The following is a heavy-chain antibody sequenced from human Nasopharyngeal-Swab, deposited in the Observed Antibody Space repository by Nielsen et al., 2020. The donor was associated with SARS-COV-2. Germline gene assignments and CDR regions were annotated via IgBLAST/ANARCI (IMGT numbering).Heavy chain of an antibody. CDR3: ARGEVITYFDY. J-gene: IGHJ4*02. CDR1: GFTFSSYG. Sequence: GGSLRLSCAASGFTFSSYGMYWVRQAPGKGLEWVAVISYDGSNKYYADSVKGRFTISRDNSKNTLYLQMNSLRTEDTAVYYCARGEVITYFDYWGQGTLVTVSS. D-gene: IGHD3-22*01. CDR2: ISYDGSNK. V-gene: IGHV3-30*03.